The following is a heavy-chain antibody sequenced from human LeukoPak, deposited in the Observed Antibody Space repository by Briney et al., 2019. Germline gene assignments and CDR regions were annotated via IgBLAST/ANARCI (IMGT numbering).Heavy chain of an antibody. CDR3: AKALNTRLKDWIDY. J-gene: IGHJ4*02. D-gene: IGHD3/OR15-3a*01. Sequence: GGSLRLSCAASGFTFSSYGMHWVRQAPGKGLEWVTFIRYDGNNKYYADSVKGRFTISRDNSKNTLYLQMNSLRAEDTAVYYCAKALNTRLKDWIDYWGQGTLVTVSS. V-gene: IGHV3-30*02. CDR2: IRYDGNNK. CDR1: GFTFSSYG.